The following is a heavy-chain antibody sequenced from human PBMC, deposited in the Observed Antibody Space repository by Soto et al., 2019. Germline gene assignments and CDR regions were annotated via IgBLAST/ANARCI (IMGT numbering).Heavy chain of an antibody. D-gene: IGHD3-22*01. CDR2: ISGSGGST. J-gene: IGHJ4*02. Sequence: GGSLRLSCAASGFTFSSYAMSWVRQAPGKGLEWVSAISGSGGSTYYADSVKGRFTISRDTSKNTLYLQMNSLRAEDTAVYYCAKYYDSSGYYQYYFDSWGQGTLVTVSS. CDR1: GFTFSSYA. V-gene: IGHV3-23*01. CDR3: AKYYDSSGYYQYYFDS.